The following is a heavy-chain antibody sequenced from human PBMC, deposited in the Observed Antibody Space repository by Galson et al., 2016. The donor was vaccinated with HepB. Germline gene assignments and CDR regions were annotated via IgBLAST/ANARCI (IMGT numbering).Heavy chain of an antibody. CDR2: IYWNEDK. Sequence: PALVKPTQTLTLTCNFSGFSLTTSGVGVGWIRQPPGKALEWLGLIYWNEDKRYTPSLKSRLTITKATSTNQVVLTLTNMDTADTATYHCAHSPRGYEVLTGIFSGYEFDYWGQGILVTVSS. V-gene: IGHV2-5*01. CDR3: AHSPRGYEVLTGIFSGYEFDY. D-gene: IGHD5-12*01. J-gene: IGHJ4*02. CDR1: GFSLTTSGVG.